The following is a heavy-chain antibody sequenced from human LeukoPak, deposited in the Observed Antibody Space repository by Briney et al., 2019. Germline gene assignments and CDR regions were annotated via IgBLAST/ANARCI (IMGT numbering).Heavy chain of an antibody. D-gene: IGHD1-26*01. Sequence: GGSLRLSCAASGFAFSSYDMHWVRQVSGKGLEWVSAIGHAGDTYYADSVKGRFTISREDAENYFFLQMNSLRAGDTAVSFCAALGASIYWGQGTLVTVSS. CDR1: GFAFSSYD. V-gene: IGHV3-13*01. CDR2: IGHAGDT. J-gene: IGHJ4*02. CDR3: AALGASIY.